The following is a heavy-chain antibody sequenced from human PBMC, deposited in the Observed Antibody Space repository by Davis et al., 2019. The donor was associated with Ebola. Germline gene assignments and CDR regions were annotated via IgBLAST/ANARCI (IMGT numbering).Heavy chain of an antibody. Sequence: GESLKISCAASGFTFSGSAMHWVRQASGKGLEWVGRIRSKANSYATAYAASVKGRFTISRDDSKNTAYLQMNSLKTEDTAVYYCARVTYDFWSGYSDYWGQGTLVTVSS. CDR2: IRSKANSYAT. V-gene: IGHV3-73*01. CDR1: GFTFSGSA. CDR3: ARVTYDFWSGYSDY. D-gene: IGHD3-3*01. J-gene: IGHJ4*02.